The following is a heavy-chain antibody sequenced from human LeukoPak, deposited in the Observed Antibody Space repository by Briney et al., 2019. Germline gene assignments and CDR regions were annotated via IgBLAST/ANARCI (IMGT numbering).Heavy chain of an antibody. V-gene: IGHV3-23*01. Sequence: GGSLRLSCAASGFTFSSYAMSWVRQAPGKGLEWVSAISGSGGSTYYADSVKGRFTISRDNSKNTLYLQMNSLRAEDTAVYYCAKCGDGTMVRGVIIMADYWGQGTLVTVSS. J-gene: IGHJ4*02. CDR3: AKCGDGTMVRGVIIMADY. D-gene: IGHD3-10*01. CDR1: GFTFSSYA. CDR2: ISGSGGST.